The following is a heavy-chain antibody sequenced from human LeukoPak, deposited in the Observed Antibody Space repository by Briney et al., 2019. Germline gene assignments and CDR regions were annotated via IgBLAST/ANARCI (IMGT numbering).Heavy chain of an antibody. J-gene: IGHJ4*02. CDR3: ARGTYYYDSSEGY. D-gene: IGHD3-22*01. CDR1: GFTFSSYA. CDR2: ISGSGGST. V-gene: IGHV3-23*01. Sequence: GGSLRLSCAASGFTFSSYAMSWVRQAPGKGLEWVSAISGSGGSTYYADSVKGRFTISRDNSKNTLYLQMNSLRAEDTAVYYCARGTYYYDSSEGYWGQGTLVTVSS.